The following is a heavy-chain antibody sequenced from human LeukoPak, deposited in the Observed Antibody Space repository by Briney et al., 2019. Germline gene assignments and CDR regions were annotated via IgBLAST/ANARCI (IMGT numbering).Heavy chain of an antibody. CDR3: ALIGPGDYYYYYGMDV. J-gene: IGHJ6*02. V-gene: IGHV4-38-2*02. CDR1: GYSISSGYY. Sequence: SETLSLTCTVSGYSISSGYYWGWIRQPPGKGLEWIGSIYHSGSTYYNPSLKSRVTISVDTSKNQFSLKLSSVTAADTAVYYCALIGPGDYYYYYGMDVWGQGTTVTVSS. D-gene: IGHD3-16*02. CDR2: IYHSGST.